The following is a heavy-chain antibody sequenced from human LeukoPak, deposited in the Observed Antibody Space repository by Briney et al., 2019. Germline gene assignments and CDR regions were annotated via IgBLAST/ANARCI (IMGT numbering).Heavy chain of an antibody. D-gene: IGHD3-22*01. CDR1: GFTFGDYA. Sequence: GGSLRLSCTASGFTFGDYAMSWVRQAPGKGLEWVSAINIAGVTTFYADSAKGRFTISRDNSKNTLYLQMNSLRADDSAVYYCAKDKYDSSGYYWDWGQGTLVTVSS. V-gene: IGHV3-23*01. CDR3: AKDKYDSSGYYWD. J-gene: IGHJ4*02. CDR2: INIAGVTT.